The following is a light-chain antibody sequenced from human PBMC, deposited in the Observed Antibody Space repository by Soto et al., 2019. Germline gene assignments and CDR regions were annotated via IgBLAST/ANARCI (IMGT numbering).Light chain of an antibody. CDR3: QKYNISPLT. CDR2: AAS. J-gene: IGKJ4*01. CDR1: QDINSY. V-gene: IGKV1D-16*01. Sequence: DVQMTQSPSSLSASVGDRVTITCRASQDINSYLAWYQQKPGNAPKSLIYAASSLQTGVPSRFSGSESGTDFTLTISNLQTEDSATYYCQKYNISPLTFGGGTKVEIK.